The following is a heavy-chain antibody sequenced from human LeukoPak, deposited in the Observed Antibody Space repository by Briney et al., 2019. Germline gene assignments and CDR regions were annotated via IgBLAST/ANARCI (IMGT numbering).Heavy chain of an antibody. Sequence: ASVKVSCKASGGTFSSYAISWVRQAPGQGPEWMGWINPNSGGTNYAQKFQGRVTMTRDTSINTTYMELSRLKSDDTAVYYCARDVRRNNSSHIDCWGQGALVTASS. CDR1: GGTFSSYA. J-gene: IGHJ4*02. V-gene: IGHV1-2*02. D-gene: IGHD6-13*01. CDR3: ARDVRRNNSSHIDC. CDR2: INPNSGGT.